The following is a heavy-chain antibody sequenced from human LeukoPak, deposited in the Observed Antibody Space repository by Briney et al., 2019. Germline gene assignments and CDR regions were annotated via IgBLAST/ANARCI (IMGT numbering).Heavy chain of an antibody. V-gene: IGHV4-39*01. CDR3: ARHHCSGGSCYWADAFDI. Sequence: SETLSLTCTVSGGSISTSSFYWGWIRQPPGKGLEWIGSMYYSGSTYYNPSLKSRVTISVDTSKNQFSLKLSSVTAADTAVYYCARHHCSGGSCYWADAFDIWGQGTMVTVSS. J-gene: IGHJ3*02. CDR1: GGSISTSSFY. CDR2: MYYSGST. D-gene: IGHD2-15*01.